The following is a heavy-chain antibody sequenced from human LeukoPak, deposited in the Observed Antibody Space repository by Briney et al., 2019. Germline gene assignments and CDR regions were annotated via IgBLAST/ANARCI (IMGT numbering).Heavy chain of an antibody. CDR1: GFTFSSYE. CDR2: ISSSGSTI. V-gene: IGHV3-48*03. J-gene: IGHJ4*02. Sequence: GGSLRLSCAASGFTFSSYEMNWVRQAPGKGLEWVSYISSSGSTIYYADSVKGRFTISRDNAKNSLYLQMSSLRAEDTAVYYCARSMFLAYCGGDCYSPPDYWGQGTLVTVSS. D-gene: IGHD2-21*02. CDR3: ARSMFLAYCGGDCYSPPDY.